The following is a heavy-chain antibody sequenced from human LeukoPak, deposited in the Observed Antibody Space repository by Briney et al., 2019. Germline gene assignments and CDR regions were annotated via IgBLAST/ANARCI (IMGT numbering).Heavy chain of an antibody. D-gene: IGHD2-21*01. CDR1: GFPFSSYA. Sequence: GGSLRLSCAASGFPFSSYAMSWVRQAPWKGLEWVSAISGSGGSTYYADSVKGRFTISRDNSKNTLYLQMNSLRAEDTALYYCAKDIRTGADAFDIWGQGTMVTVSS. CDR3: AKDIRTGADAFDI. J-gene: IGHJ3*02. V-gene: IGHV3-23*01. CDR2: ISGSGGST.